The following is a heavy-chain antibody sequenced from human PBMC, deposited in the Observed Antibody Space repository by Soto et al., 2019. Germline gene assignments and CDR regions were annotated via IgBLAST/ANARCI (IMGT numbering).Heavy chain of an antibody. V-gene: IGHV3-48*02. D-gene: IGHD2-8*01. CDR1: GFTFSSYS. J-gene: IGHJ4*02. Sequence: EVQLVESGGGLVQPGGSLRLSCAASGFTFSSYSMNWVGQAPGKGLEGVSYISSSSSTIYYADSVKGRFTTSRDNAKNSLYLQMNSLRDEDTAVYYCAREVPLLIHYFDYWGQGTLVTVSS. CDR3: AREVPLLIHYFDY. CDR2: ISSSSSTI.